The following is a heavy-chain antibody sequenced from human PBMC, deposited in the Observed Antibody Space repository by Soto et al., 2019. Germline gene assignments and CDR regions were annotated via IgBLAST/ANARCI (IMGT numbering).Heavy chain of an antibody. Sequence: GASVKVSCKASGYTFTGHYMHWVRQAPGQGLEWMGWINPNSGGTNYAQKFQGWVTMTRDTSISTAYMELSRLRSDDTAVYYCARAFAPYDFWSGYSDYYYYYMDVWGKGTTVTVSS. V-gene: IGHV1-2*04. D-gene: IGHD3-3*01. CDR2: INPNSGGT. CDR3: ARAFAPYDFWSGYSDYYYYYMDV. J-gene: IGHJ6*03. CDR1: GYTFTGHY.